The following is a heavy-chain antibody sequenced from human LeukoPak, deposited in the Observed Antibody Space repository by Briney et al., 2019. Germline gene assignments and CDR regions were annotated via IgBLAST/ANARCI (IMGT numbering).Heavy chain of an antibody. CDR1: GFTFSSYA. Sequence: GGSLRLSCAASGFTFSSYAMSWVRQAPGKGLEWVSAISGSGGSTYYADSVKGRFTISRDNAKSSLYLQMNSLRAEDTALYYCAKDYISRGSGTNFLDHWGQGTLVTVSS. CDR2: ISGSGGST. D-gene: IGHD3-10*01. V-gene: IGHV3-23*01. CDR3: AKDYISRGSGTNFLDH. J-gene: IGHJ4*02.